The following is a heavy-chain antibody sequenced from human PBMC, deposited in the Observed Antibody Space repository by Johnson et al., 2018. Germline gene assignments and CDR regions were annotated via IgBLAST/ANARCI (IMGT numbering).Heavy chain of an antibody. CDR3: ARDQGGDAFDI. D-gene: IGHD3-16*01. CDR2: ISSSSTYI. V-gene: IGHV3-21*01. Sequence: VQLVQSGGGLVKPGGSLRLSCAASGFTFSSYSMNWVRQAPGKGLEWVSSISSSSTYISYADSVKGRFTVSRDNAKNSLFLQMNSLRAEDTAVYYCARDQGGDAFDIWGQGTMVTVSS. J-gene: IGHJ3*02. CDR1: GFTFSSYS.